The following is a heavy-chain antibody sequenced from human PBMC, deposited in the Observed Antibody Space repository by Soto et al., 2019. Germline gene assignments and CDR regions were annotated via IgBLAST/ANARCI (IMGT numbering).Heavy chain of an antibody. D-gene: IGHD5-18*01. Sequence: APVQASCKDTGHKFTTPSIPWVRKAPGYGLEWMGRMNVGTGGTTYAHKFEGRVTMTRGTSISTAYLEVSSVKSDDTDMYYCAKDGTYAPRAYSWGFGTWSQGIRVA. CDR2: MNVGTGGT. V-gene: IGHV1-2*05. CDR3: AKDGTYAPRAYSWGFGT. CDR1: GHKFTTPS. J-gene: IGHJ6*02.